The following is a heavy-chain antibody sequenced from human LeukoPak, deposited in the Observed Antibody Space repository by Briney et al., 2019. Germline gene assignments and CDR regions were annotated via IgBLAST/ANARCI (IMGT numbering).Heavy chain of an antibody. Sequence: QASETLSLTCTVSGGSISSYYWGWIRHRPGTGLGWNGSIYYNGSASYTPTPTRRVSISVATSTTQISLTLRSMSVADTAVYYCARTRYYYNSRSYGAPYYFDYWGQGTLVTVSS. D-gene: IGHD3-10*01. V-gene: IGHV4-39*01. CDR1: GGSISSYY. J-gene: IGHJ4*02. CDR2: IYYNGSA. CDR3: ARTRYYYNSRSYGAPYYFDY.